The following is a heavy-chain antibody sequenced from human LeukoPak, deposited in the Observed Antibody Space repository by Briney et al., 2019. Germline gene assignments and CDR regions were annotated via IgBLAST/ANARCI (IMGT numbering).Heavy chain of an antibody. D-gene: IGHD4-23*01. CDR2: ISSRSSII. V-gene: IGHV3-48*01. Sequence: GGSLRLSCAASGFTFSSYSMNWVRQAPGKGLEWVSFISSRSSIIHYADSVKGRFTISRDNSKNTLYLQMNSLRAEDTAVYYCARSVVSTTVGLDAFDIWGQGTMVTVSS. CDR1: GFTFSSYS. CDR3: ARSVVSTTVGLDAFDI. J-gene: IGHJ3*02.